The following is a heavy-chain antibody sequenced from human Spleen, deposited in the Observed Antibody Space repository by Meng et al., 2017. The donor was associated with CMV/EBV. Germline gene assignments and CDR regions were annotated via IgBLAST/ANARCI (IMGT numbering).Heavy chain of an antibody. CDR3: ARSPTTWILNWFDP. V-gene: IGHV6-1*01. CDR2: TYYRSKWYN. D-gene: IGHD4-17*01. J-gene: IGHJ5*02. Sequence: SQTLSLTCAISVDSVSSNSAAWNWIRQSPSRGLEWLGRTYYRSKWYNDYAVSVKSRITINPDTSKNQFSLQLNSVTPEDTAVYYCARSPTTWILNWFDPWSQGTLVTVSS. CDR1: VDSVSSNSAA.